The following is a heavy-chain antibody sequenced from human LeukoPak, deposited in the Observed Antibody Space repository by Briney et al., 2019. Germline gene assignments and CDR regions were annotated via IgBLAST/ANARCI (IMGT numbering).Heavy chain of an antibody. J-gene: IGHJ4*02. CDR1: GFTFTTYA. Sequence: GGSLRLSCAASGFTFTTYAMSWVRQAPGKGLEWVSTISGSGANTYYSDSVKGRFTISRDNSKDTLYLQMNSLRAEDTAIYFCARRKYDSSGFDYWGQETLVTVSS. CDR2: ISGSGANT. V-gene: IGHV3-23*01. CDR3: ARRKYDSSGFDY. D-gene: IGHD3-22*01.